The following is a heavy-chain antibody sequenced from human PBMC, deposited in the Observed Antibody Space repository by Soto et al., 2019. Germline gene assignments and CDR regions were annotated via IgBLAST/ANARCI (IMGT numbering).Heavy chain of an antibody. CDR2: INHSGST. D-gene: IGHD4-17*01. V-gene: IGHV4-34*01. CDR1: GGSFSGYY. CDR3: ARDATYGDLDY. Sequence: QVQLQQWGAGLLKPSETLSLTCAVYGGSFSGYYWSWIRQPPGKGLEWIGEINHSGSTNYNPSLKSRVTISVDTSKNQFSLKLSSVTVADTAVYYCARDATYGDLDYWGQGTLVTVSS. J-gene: IGHJ4*02.